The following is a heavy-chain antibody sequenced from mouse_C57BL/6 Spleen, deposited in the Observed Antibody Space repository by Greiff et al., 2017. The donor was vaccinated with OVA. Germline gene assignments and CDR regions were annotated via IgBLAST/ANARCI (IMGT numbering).Heavy chain of an antibody. CDR3: ARESTTVVAYWYFDV. V-gene: IGHV5-6*01. CDR1: GFTFSSYG. D-gene: IGHD1-1*01. J-gene: IGHJ1*03. Sequence: EVKLVESGGDLVKPGGSLKLSCAASGFTFSSYGMSWVRQTPDKRLEWVATISSGGSYTYYPDSVKGRFTISRDNAKNTLYLQMSSLKSEDTAMYYCARESTTVVAYWYFDVWGTGTTVTVSS. CDR2: ISSGGSYT.